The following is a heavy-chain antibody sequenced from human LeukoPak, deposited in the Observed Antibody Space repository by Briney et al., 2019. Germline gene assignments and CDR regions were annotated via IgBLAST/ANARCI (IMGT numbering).Heavy chain of an antibody. D-gene: IGHD3-22*01. J-gene: IGHJ4*02. CDR3: ARGFRNYYDSSGYYFDY. CDR2: IYTSGST. V-gene: IGHV4-4*07. CDR1: GGSISSYY. Sequence: PSETLSLTCTVSGGSISSYYWSWIRQPAGKGLEWIGRIYTSGSTNYNPSLKSRVTISVDTSKNQFSLKLSSVTAADTAVYYCARGFRNYYDSSGYYFDYWGQGTLVTVSS.